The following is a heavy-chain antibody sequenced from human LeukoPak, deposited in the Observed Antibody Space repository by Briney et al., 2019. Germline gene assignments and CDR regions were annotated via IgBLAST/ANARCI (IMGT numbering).Heavy chain of an antibody. CDR1: GGSFSGYY. CDR2: INHSGST. Sequence: SETLSLTCAVYGGSFSGYYWSWIRQPPGKGLEWIGEINHSGSTNYNPSLKGRVTISVDTSKNQFSLKLSSVTAADTAVYYCARVGTTYGYYYYMDVWGKGTTVAVSS. V-gene: IGHV4-34*01. CDR3: ARVGTTYGYYYYMDV. D-gene: IGHD1-14*01. J-gene: IGHJ6*03.